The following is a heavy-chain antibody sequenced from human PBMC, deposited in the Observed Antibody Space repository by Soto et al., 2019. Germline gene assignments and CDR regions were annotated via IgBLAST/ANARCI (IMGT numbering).Heavy chain of an antibody. CDR1: GDIFTRYS. J-gene: IGHJ6*01. CDR3: AGAPAGDYYYYYKFDI. V-gene: IGHV1-69*06. CDR2: VIPVFGTS. Sequence: VRLVQSGAEVKKPGSSVRVSCRAPGDIFTRYSFSWVRQAPGQGLEWMGGVIPVFGTSNYGRKFQGRVTITADKSANTAFLDMSGLRYDATAVYYCAGAPAGDYYYYYKFDIWGQGNAVTVSS. D-gene: IGHD2-21*02.